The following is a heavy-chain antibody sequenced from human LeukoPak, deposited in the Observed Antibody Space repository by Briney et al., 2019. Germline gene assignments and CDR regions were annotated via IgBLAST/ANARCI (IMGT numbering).Heavy chain of an antibody. Sequence: PGGSLRLSCAASGFTFSSYGLSWVRQAPGKGLEWVSAISGSGGSTYHADSVKGRFTISRDNSKNTLYLQMNSLRAEDTAVYYCARKGSAMDGHAFDIWGQGTMVTVSS. CDR1: GFTFSSYG. J-gene: IGHJ3*02. D-gene: IGHD5-18*01. CDR3: ARKGSAMDGHAFDI. V-gene: IGHV3-23*01. CDR2: ISGSGGST.